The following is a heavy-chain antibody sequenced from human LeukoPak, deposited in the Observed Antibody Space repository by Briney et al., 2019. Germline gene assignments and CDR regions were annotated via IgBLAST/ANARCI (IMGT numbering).Heavy chain of an antibody. CDR1: GGSISSSYY. V-gene: IGHV4-39*01. D-gene: IGHD3-3*01. CDR3: ARLRITIFGVVADYYGMDV. Sequence: AETLSLTCTVSGGSISSSYYWGWIRQPPGKGLEWIGSIYYSGSTYYNPSLKSRVTISVDTSKNQFSLKLSSVTAADTAVYYCARLRITIFGVVADYYGMDVWGQGTTVAVSS. J-gene: IGHJ6*02. CDR2: IYYSGST.